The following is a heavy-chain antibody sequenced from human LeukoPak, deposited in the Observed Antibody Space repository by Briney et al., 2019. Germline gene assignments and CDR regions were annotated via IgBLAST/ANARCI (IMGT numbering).Heavy chain of an antibody. D-gene: IGHD3-22*01. V-gene: IGHV1-69*01. CDR3: ARELLPGGFADY. Sequence: GSSVKVSCKXSGGTFSSSAISWVRQAPGQGLERMGGIIPIFHTSTYARKFQGRLTITADESTNTAYMELSSLRSDDTAIYYCARELLPGGFADYWGQGTLVTVSS. CDR2: IIPIFHTS. CDR1: GGTFSSSA. J-gene: IGHJ4*02.